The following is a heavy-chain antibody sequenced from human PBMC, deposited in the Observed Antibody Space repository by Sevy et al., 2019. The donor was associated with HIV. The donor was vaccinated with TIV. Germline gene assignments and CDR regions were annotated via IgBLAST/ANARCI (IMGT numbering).Heavy chain of an antibody. J-gene: IGHJ4*02. Sequence: LRLSCVASGFTFSDHYMEWVRQAPGKGLEWVGRTRNKADGYTTEYAASVKGRFTISRDESKNSLYVQMNSLKAEDTAVYYCSTHAGIAGAGRVFDYWGQGTLVTVSS. CDR2: TRNKADGYTT. D-gene: IGHD6-19*01. V-gene: IGHV3-72*01. CDR3: STHAGIAGAGRVFDY. CDR1: GFTFSDHY.